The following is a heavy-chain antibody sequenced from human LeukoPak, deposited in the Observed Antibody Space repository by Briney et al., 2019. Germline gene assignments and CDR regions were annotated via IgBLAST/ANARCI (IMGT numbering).Heavy chain of an antibody. Sequence: VQPGGSLRLSCAASGFTFSNYWMHWIRQVPGKGLVWVSHIKYDGSATNYADSVEGRFTISRDNAKNTLYLQMNSLRAEDTAVYYCVSGSLQSGYNFDYWGQGALVTVSS. V-gene: IGHV3-74*01. CDR3: VSGSLQSGYNFDY. D-gene: IGHD3-3*01. J-gene: IGHJ4*02. CDR2: IKYDGSAT. CDR1: GFTFSNYW.